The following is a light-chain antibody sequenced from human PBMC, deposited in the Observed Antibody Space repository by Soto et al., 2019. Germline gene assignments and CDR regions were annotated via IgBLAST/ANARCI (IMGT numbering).Light chain of an antibody. Sequence: QSALTQPASVSGSPGQSITISCSGTWSDIGSYNYVAWYQQFPGKTPKILIYGVSNRPSGVSSRFSGSKSGNTASLTISGLQAEDEADYYCISYTGSSTSYVFGSGTKVTVL. CDR2: GVS. CDR3: ISYTGSSTSYV. J-gene: IGLJ1*01. CDR1: WSDIGSYNY. V-gene: IGLV2-14*01.